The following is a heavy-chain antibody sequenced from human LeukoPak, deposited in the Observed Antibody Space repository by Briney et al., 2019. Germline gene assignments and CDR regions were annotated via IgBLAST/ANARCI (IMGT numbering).Heavy chain of an antibody. CDR1: GYIFTRYY. D-gene: IGHD2-15*01. CDR3: ARWVGYSNWFDP. Sequence: ASVKVSCKASGYIFTRYYILWVRQAPGQGLEWMGWINPNGGGTNYAQKFQGRVTMTRDTSISTAYMELSRLTSDDTAVYYCARWVGYSNWFDPWGQGTLVTVSS. J-gene: IGHJ5*02. CDR2: INPNGGGT. V-gene: IGHV1-2*02.